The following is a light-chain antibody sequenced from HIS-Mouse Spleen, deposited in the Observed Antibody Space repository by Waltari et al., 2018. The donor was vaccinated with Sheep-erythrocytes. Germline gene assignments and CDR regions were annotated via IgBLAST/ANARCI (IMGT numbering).Light chain of an antibody. J-gene: IGKJ2*01. CDR3: QQRSNWYT. V-gene: IGKV4-1*01. Sequence: DIVMTQSPDSLAVSLGERATINCKSSQSVLYSSNNKNYLAWYQQKPGQAPRLLIYDASNRATGIPDFTLTISSLEPEDFAVYYCQQRSNWYTFGQGTKLEIK. CDR2: DAS. CDR1: QSVLYSSNNKNY.